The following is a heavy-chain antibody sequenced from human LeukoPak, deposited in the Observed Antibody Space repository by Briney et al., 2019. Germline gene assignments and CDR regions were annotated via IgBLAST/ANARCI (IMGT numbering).Heavy chain of an antibody. CDR1: GFTFDDYA. J-gene: IGHJ4*02. V-gene: IGHV3-9*01. CDR2: ISWNSGSI. D-gene: IGHD2-21*02. CDR3: ANIGPYCGGDCGV. Sequence: GGSLRLSCAASGFTFDDYAMHWVRQAPGKGLEWVSGISWNSGSIDYADSVKGRFTISRDNAKNSLYLQMNSLRAEDTALYYCANIGPYCGGDCGVWGQGTLVTVSS.